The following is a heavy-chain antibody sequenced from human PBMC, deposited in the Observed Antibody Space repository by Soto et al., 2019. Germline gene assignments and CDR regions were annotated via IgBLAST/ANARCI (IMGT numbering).Heavy chain of an antibody. J-gene: IGHJ4*02. CDR3: ARESEDLTSNFDY. CDR2: ISSTTNYI. Sequence: PGGSLRLSCAASGFTFTRYSMNWVRQAPGKGLEWVSSISSTTNYIYYGDSTKGRFTISRDNAKNSPYLEMNSLRAEDTAVYYCARESEDLTSNFDYWGQGTLVTVSS. CDR1: GFTFTRYS. V-gene: IGHV3-21*06.